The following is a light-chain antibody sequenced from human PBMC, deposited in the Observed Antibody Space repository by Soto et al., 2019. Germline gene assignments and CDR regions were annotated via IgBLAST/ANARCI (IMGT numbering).Light chain of an antibody. Sequence: QSALTQPASVSGSPGQSITISCTGTSSDVGGYNYVSWYQQHPGKAPKIMIYEVSNRPSGVSNRFSGSKSGNTASLTISGLQAEDEAAYYCSSYTSSRIDYVFGTGTKLTVL. V-gene: IGLV2-14*01. CDR3: SSYTSSRIDYV. J-gene: IGLJ1*01. CDR1: SSDVGGYNY. CDR2: EVS.